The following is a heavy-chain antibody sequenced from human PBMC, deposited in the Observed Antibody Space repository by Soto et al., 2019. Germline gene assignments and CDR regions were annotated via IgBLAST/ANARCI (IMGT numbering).Heavy chain of an antibody. V-gene: IGHV1-2*02. Sequence: QVQLVQSGAEVKKPGASVKVSCKASGYTFTGYYMHWVRQAPGQGLEWMGWINPNSGGTNYAQKFQGRVTMTRDTSISTAYLELSRLRSDDTAVYDCARDRDGYSSSWYYFDYWGQGPLVTVS. D-gene: IGHD6-13*01. J-gene: IGHJ4*02. CDR2: INPNSGGT. CDR3: ARDRDGYSSSWYYFDY. CDR1: GYTFTGYY.